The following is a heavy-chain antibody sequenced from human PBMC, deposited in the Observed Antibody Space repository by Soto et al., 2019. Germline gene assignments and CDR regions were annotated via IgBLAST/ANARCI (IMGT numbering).Heavy chain of an antibody. Sequence: GGSLRLSCAASGFTFSSYGMHWVRQAPGKGLEWVAVISYDGSNKYYVDSVKGRFTISRDNAKNSLYLQMNSLRAEDTAVYYCARQDYGDLPRWFNYYYMDVWGKGTTVTVSS. V-gene: IGHV3-30*03. CDR1: GFTFSSYG. J-gene: IGHJ6*03. CDR3: ARQDYGDLPRWFNYYYMDV. CDR2: ISYDGSNK. D-gene: IGHD4-17*01.